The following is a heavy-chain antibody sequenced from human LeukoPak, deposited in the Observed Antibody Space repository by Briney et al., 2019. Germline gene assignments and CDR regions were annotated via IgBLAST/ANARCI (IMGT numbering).Heavy chain of an antibody. CDR2: IYYSGST. CDR1: GGSISSSSYY. CDR3: ARVKYSSGAWNWFDP. V-gene: IGHV4-39*01. J-gene: IGHJ5*02. Sequence: PSETLSLTCTVSGGSISSSSYYWGWIRQPPGKGLEWIGSIYYSGSTYYNPSLKSRVTISVDTSKNQFSLKLSSVTAADTAVYYCARVKYSSGAWNWFDPWGQGTLVTVSS. D-gene: IGHD6-19*01.